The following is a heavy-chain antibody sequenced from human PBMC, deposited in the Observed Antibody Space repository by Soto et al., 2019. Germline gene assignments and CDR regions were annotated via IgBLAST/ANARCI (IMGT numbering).Heavy chain of an antibody. D-gene: IGHD4-4*01. V-gene: IGHV3-7*01. J-gene: IGHJ5*02. Sequence: VQLVESGGGVVQPGGSLRLSCAASGFTSSGYWMTWVRQPPGKGLEWVANINQDGSEKYYVDSVKGRFTISRDNAKDSLYLQMNSLRAEDTAIYYCARDYSNPRGRFDPWGQGTLVTVSS. CDR1: GFTSSGYW. CDR3: ARDYSNPRGRFDP. CDR2: INQDGSEK.